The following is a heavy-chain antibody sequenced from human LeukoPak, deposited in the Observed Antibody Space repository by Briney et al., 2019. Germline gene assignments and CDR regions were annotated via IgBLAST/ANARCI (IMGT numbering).Heavy chain of an antibody. Sequence: GGSLSLSCAPSGLTFRIYAMNWVRQAPGKGLEWVSAISAYGDSTYYADSVKGRCTISRDNSKNTPYPQMNSLRRGDTAVYHCAKRRYCTSTSCHDFDYWGQGTLVTVSS. CDR1: GLTFRIYA. J-gene: IGHJ4*02. CDR3: AKRRYCTSTSCHDFDY. V-gene: IGHV3-23*01. CDR2: ISAYGDST. D-gene: IGHD2-2*01.